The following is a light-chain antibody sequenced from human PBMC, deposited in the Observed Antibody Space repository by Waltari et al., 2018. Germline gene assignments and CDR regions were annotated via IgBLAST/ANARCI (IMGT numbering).Light chain of an antibody. V-gene: IGLV2-23*02. CDR1: SSDVGNYKR. CDR3: SSYAGSSKGV. Sequence: QSVLTQPASVSGSPGQSITISCTGTSSDVGNYKRVPWYQQHPGKAPKLMIYAVSKRPSGVSDRFSGSKSGDMASLTISGLQPEDEAEYFCSSYAGSSKGVFGGGTKVTVL. CDR2: AVS. J-gene: IGLJ2*01.